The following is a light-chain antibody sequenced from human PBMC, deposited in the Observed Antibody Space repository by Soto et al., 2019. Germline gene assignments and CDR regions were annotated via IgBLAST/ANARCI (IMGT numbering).Light chain of an antibody. CDR2: RNS. CDR1: RSNIGSNS. CDR3: AAWDNSLSAVV. V-gene: IGLV1-47*01. J-gene: IGLJ2*01. Sequence: QLVLTQPPSASGPPGQRVTMSCSGSRSNIGSNSVYWYQQLPGTAPKLLIYRNSQRPSGVPDRLSGSKSGSSASLDISGLRSEDEADYYCAAWDNSLSAVVFGGGTKLTVL.